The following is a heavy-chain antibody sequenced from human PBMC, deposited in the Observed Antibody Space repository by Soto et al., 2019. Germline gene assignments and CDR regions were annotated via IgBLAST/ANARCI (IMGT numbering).Heavy chain of an antibody. V-gene: IGHV3-7*01. D-gene: IGHD2-2*01. J-gene: IGHJ6*02. Sequence: LRLSCAASGFTFSSYWMSWVRQAPGKGLEWVANIKQDGSEKYYVDSVKGRFTISRDNAKNSLYLQMNSLRAEDTAVYYCASLPGYCSSTSCYPNYYYGMDVWGQGTTVTVSS. CDR1: GFTFSSYW. CDR2: IKQDGSEK. CDR3: ASLPGYCSSTSCYPNYYYGMDV.